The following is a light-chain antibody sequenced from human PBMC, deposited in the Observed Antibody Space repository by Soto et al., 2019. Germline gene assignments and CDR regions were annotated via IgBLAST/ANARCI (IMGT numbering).Light chain of an antibody. CDR2: NDN. CDR3: AAVDGSLKGVV. J-gene: IGLJ2*01. V-gene: IGLV1-44*01. Sequence: QSVPTQAPSASGTPGQRVTISCSGSSSNIGTNTVNWYQQLPGTAPKLLIYNDNQRPSGVPDRFSGSKSDTSASLAISGLQSGDEADYYWAAVDGSLKGVVFGGGTKLTVL. CDR1: SSNIGTNT.